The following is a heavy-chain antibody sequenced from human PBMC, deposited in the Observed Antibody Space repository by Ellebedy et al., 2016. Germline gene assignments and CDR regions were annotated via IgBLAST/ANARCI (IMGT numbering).Heavy chain of an antibody. CDR1: GFTFSSFA. D-gene: IGHD4-23*01. J-gene: IGHJ4*02. CDR2: VSGSGITT. Sequence: GGSLRLXXAASGFTFSSFAMSWVRQAPGKGLEWVSTVSGSGITTKHADSVKGRFTISRDNAQNSLYLEMNSLRPEDTAMYYCAKDVGEYDNSGYSTFDSWGQGTLVTVSS. CDR3: AKDVGEYDNSGYSTFDS. V-gene: IGHV3-23*01.